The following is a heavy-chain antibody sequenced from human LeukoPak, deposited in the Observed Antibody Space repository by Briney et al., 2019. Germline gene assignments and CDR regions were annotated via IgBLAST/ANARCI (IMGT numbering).Heavy chain of an antibody. CDR1: GFTFDDYG. V-gene: IGHV3-9*01. Sequence: GRSLRLSCAASGFTFDDYGMHWVRQVPGKGLEWVSGIDWNSGKIGYADSVKGRFTISRDNAKNSLYLQMNSLRAEDTAVYYCARDPRRHRGAFDIWGQGTMVSVSS. CDR2: IDWNSGKI. CDR3: ARDPRRHRGAFDI. D-gene: IGHD1-14*01. J-gene: IGHJ3*02.